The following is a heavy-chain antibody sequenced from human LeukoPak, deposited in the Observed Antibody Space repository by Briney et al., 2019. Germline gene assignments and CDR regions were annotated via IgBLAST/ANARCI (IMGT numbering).Heavy chain of an antibody. Sequence: PGGSLRLSCAASGFTFSSYAMSWVRQAPGKGLEWVSAISGSGGSTYYADSVKGRFTISRDNSKNTLYLQMNSLRAEDTAVYYCARGSDYGDYGSSWWIDYWGQGTLVTVSS. J-gene: IGHJ4*02. D-gene: IGHD4-17*01. CDR2: ISGSGGST. CDR3: ARGSDYGDYGSSWWIDY. CDR1: GFTFSSYA. V-gene: IGHV3-23*01.